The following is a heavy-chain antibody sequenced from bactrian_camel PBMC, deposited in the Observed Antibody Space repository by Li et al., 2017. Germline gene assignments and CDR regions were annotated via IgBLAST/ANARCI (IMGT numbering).Heavy chain of an antibody. Sequence: HVQLVESGGGSVQAGGSLRLSCAASGHGINFVRMGWFRQAPGKEREAVATIRTGASTTIYGDSAKGRFTISRDNAKNTVSLQMYNLKTEDTAVYICGANCWGWANYWGQGTQVTVS. CDR2: IRTGASTT. CDR1: GHGINFVR. CDR3: GANCWGWANY. D-gene: IGHD5*01. J-gene: IGHJ4*01. V-gene: IGHV3S53*01.